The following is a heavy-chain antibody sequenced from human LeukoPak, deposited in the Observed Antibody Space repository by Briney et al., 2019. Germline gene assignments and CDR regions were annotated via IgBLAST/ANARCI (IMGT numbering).Heavy chain of an antibody. Sequence: SETLSPTCAVYGGSFSGYYWSWIRQPPGKGLEWIGEINHSGSTNYNPSLKSRVTISVDTSKNQFSLKLSSVTAADTAVYYCARRAGWFGENLSYFDYWGQGTLVTVSS. J-gene: IGHJ4*02. V-gene: IGHV4-34*01. CDR1: GGSFSGYY. CDR3: ARRAGWFGENLSYFDY. CDR2: INHSGST. D-gene: IGHD3-10*01.